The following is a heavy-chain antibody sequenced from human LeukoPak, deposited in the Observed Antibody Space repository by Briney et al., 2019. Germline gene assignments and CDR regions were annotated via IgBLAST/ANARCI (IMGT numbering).Heavy chain of an antibody. J-gene: IGHJ4*02. V-gene: IGHV3-7*01. CDR2: IKEDGSEK. Sequence: PGGSLRLSCAASGFLFSRYWMSWVRQAPGKGLEWVANIKEDGSEKYYVESMKGRFTISRDNVKNSLYLQINSLRAEDTAVYYCARDSFETHIYYWGQGTLVTVSS. D-gene: IGHD3-10*01. CDR3: ARDSFETHIYY. CDR1: GFLFSRYW.